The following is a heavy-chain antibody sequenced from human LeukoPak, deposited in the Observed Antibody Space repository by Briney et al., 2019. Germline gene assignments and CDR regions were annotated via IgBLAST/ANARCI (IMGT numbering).Heavy chain of an antibody. CDR2: ISHDGGAI. Sequence: GGSLRLSCAASGFTFSNYWMHWVRQAPGKGLVWVARISHDGGAINHADSVKGRFTISRDNAKNTLYLQMNSLKVEDTAVYYCARDMDEDYSGNTLDYWGRGTPVTVSS. V-gene: IGHV3-74*01. CDR1: GFTFSNYW. CDR3: ARDMDEDYSGNTLDY. D-gene: IGHD4-11*01. J-gene: IGHJ4*02.